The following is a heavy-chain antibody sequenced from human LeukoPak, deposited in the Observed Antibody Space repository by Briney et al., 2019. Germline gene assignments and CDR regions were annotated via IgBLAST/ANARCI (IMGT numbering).Heavy chain of an antibody. CDR1: GGSISSNTYF. CDR2: IRYSGST. Sequence: PSETLSLTCNVSGGSISSNTYFWGWIRRPPGKGLEWIGSIRYSGSTYYNPSLKSRVTISVDTSKNQFSLKLSSVTAADTAVYYCARRLPILTGSPYYYYYMDVWGKGTTVTVSS. D-gene: IGHD3-9*01. CDR3: ARRLPILTGSPYYYYYMDV. V-gene: IGHV4-39*07. J-gene: IGHJ6*03.